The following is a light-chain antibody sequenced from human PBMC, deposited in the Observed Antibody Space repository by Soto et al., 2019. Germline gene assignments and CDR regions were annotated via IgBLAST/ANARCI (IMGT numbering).Light chain of an antibody. Sequence: DIQMTQSPSTLSGSVGDRVTITCRASQTISSWLAWYQQKPGKAPKLLIYKASTLKSGVPSRFIGSGSGTAFTLTISSLQPDDFETYYGQHYNSYSEAVGQGTKVELK. CDR1: QTISSW. CDR2: KAS. CDR3: QHYNSYSEA. V-gene: IGKV1-5*03. J-gene: IGKJ1*01.